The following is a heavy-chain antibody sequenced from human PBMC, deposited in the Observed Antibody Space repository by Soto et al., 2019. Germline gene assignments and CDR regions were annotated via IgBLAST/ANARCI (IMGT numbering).Heavy chain of an antibody. CDR1: DNTFTHYV. CDR3: AASGGNYCVLDV. J-gene: IGHJ6*01. D-gene: IGHD2-15*01. CDR2: ISGYNGNT. Sequence: ASMKFSFKTSDNTFTHYVINWLRQAPLQVLEWMGWISGYNGNTKYAQKFQDRVTMTADTSTRTAFMEVRRLTSDDTGVYFCAASGGNYCVLDVWGLVKTVTVS. V-gene: IGHV1-18*01.